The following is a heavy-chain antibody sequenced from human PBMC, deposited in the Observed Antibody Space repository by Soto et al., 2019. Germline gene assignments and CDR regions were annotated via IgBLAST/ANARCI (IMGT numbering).Heavy chain of an antibody. CDR2: ISAYNGNT. Sequence: ASVKVSCKASGYTFTSYGISWVRQAPGQGLEWMGWISAYNGNTNYAQKLQGRVTMTTDTSTSTAYMELRSLRSDDTAVYYCASGGKYSGYDYYYYGMDVWGQGTTVTVSS. D-gene: IGHD5-12*01. CDR3: ASGGKYSGYDYYYYGMDV. V-gene: IGHV1-18*01. CDR1: GYTFTSYG. J-gene: IGHJ6*02.